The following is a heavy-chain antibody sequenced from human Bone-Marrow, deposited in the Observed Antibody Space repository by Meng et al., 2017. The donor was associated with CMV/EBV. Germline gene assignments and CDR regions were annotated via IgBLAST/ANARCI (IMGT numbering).Heavy chain of an antibody. Sequence: GGSLRLSCAASGFTFSSYSMNWVRQAPGKGLEWVSSISSSSSYIYYADSVKGRFTISRDNAKDSLFLQMNSLRAEDTAVYYCARYRTTADYWGQGTLVTVYS. J-gene: IGHJ4*02. D-gene: IGHD1-1*01. V-gene: IGHV3-21*01. CDR3: ARYRTTADY. CDR1: GFTFSSYS. CDR2: ISSSSSYI.